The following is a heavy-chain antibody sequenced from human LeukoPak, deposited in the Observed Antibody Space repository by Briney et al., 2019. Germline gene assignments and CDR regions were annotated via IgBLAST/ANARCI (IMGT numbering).Heavy chain of an antibody. CDR3: AKDSYTVMVIDAFDI. CDR1: GFTFSSYS. Sequence: AGGSLRLSCAASGFTFSSYSMNWVRQAPGKGLEWVSAISGSGDSTYYADSVKGRFTISRDNSKNTLYLQMNSLRAEDTAVYYCAKDSYTVMVIDAFDIWGQGTMVTVSS. V-gene: IGHV3-23*01. D-gene: IGHD5-18*01. CDR2: ISGSGDST. J-gene: IGHJ3*02.